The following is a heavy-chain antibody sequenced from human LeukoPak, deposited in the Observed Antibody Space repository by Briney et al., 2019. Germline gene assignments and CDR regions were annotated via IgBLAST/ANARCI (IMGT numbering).Heavy chain of an antibody. CDR3: ACPAPYYYGSWNSP. V-gene: IGHV4-34*01. D-gene: IGHD3-10*01. Sequence: PSETLSLTCAVYGGSFSGYYWSWIRQPPGKGLEWIGEINHSGSTNYNPSLKSRVTISLDTSKNQFSLKLSSVTAADTAVYYCACPAPYYYGSWNSPWGQGTLVTVSS. CDR2: INHSGST. CDR1: GGSFSGYY. J-gene: IGHJ5*02.